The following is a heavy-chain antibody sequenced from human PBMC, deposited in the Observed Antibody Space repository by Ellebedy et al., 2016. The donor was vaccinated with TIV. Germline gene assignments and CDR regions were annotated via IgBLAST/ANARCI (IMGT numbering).Heavy chain of an antibody. CDR1: GFTFSSYS. CDR3: ARETYGGKGAFVI. D-gene: IGHD4-23*01. J-gene: IGHJ3*02. Sequence: PGGSLRLSCAASGFTFSSYSMNWVRQAPGKGLEWVSSISSSRSYIYYADSVKGRFTISRDNAKNSLYLQMNSLRAKETAVYYCARETYGGKGAFVIWGQGTMVTVSS. V-gene: IGHV3-21*01. CDR2: ISSSRSYI.